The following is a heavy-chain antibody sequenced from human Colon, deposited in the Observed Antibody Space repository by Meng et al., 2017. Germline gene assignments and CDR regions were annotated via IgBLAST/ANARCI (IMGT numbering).Heavy chain of an antibody. CDR1: GGSVSSGSHY. CDR2: IDYSRSI. Sequence: QVRRQEPGQGLGRPSETLSLTCTGPGGSVSSGSHYWSWIRKPPGKGLEWIGYIDYSRSINYYPSLKSRVTMSVDTSKNQFSLNLSSVTAADTAVYYCAGGPWELDYWGQGTLVTVSS. D-gene: IGHD1-26*01. CDR3: AGGPWELDY. V-gene: IGHV4-61*01. J-gene: IGHJ4*02.